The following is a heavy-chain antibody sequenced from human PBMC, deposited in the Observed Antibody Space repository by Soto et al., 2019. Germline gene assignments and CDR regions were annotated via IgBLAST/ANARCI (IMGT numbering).Heavy chain of an antibody. CDR3: ARRGTISSAHHFDH. Sequence: QVQLVESGGGLVKPGGSLRLSCAASGFTFSGYNMSWIRQAPGKGLEWVSYITSSGSNTFDAESVKGRFTISRDNTMNLLYLQMNSLSAEDTAVDYCARRGTISSAHHFDHWGQGTRVTVSS. D-gene: IGHD1-1*01. CDR1: GFTFSGYN. CDR2: ITSSGSNT. V-gene: IGHV3-11*01. J-gene: IGHJ4*02.